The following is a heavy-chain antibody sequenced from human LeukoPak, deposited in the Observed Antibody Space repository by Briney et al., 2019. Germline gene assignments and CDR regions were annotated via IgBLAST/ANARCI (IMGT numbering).Heavy chain of an antibody. Sequence: GGSLRLPCAASGFTFSSYSMNWVRQAPGKGLEWVSYISSSSSTIYYADSVKGRFTISRDNAKNSLYLQMNSLRAEDTAVYYCARDRQYCSSTSCYHWFDPWGQGTLVTVSS. D-gene: IGHD2-2*01. J-gene: IGHJ5*02. CDR3: ARDRQYCSSTSCYHWFDP. CDR1: GFTFSSYS. CDR2: ISSSSSTI. V-gene: IGHV3-48*01.